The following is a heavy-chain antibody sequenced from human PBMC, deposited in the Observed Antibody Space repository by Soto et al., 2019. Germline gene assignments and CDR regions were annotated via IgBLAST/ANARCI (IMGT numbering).Heavy chain of an antibody. D-gene: IGHD6-13*01. V-gene: IGHV3-30*03. CDR2: ISYDGSNK. CDR1: GFTFSSYV. J-gene: IGHJ4*02. Sequence: GGSLRLSCAASGFTFSSYVMHWVRQAPGKGLEWVAVISYDGSNKYYADSVKGRFTISRDNSKDTLYLQMNSLRAEDTAVYYCVQQLASYFDYWGQATLVTVSS. CDR3: VQQLASYFDY.